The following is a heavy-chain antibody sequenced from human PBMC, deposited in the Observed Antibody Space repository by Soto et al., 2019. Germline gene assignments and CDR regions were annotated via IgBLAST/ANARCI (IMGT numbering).Heavy chain of an antibody. J-gene: IGHJ6*02. D-gene: IGHD6-13*01. Sequence: GGSLRLSCAASGFTFSNAWMSWVRQAPGKGLEWVGRIKSKTDGGTTDYAAPVKGRFTISRDDSKNTLYLQMNSLKTEDTAVYYCTVNQQLVYYYYCYGMDVWGQGTTVTAP. CDR3: TVNQQLVYYYYCYGMDV. V-gene: IGHV3-15*01. CDR1: GFTFSNAW. CDR2: IKSKTDGGTT.